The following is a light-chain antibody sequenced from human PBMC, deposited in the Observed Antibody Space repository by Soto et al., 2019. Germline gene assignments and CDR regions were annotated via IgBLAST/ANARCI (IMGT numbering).Light chain of an antibody. V-gene: IGLV2-8*01. CDR2: EVS. J-gene: IGLJ2*01. CDR3: SSYAGSNNFVV. CDR1: SSDVGGYNY. Sequence: QSVLTQPPSASGSPGQSVTISCTGTSSDVGGYNYVSWYQQHPGKAPKLMIYEVSKRPSGVPDRFSGSKSGNTASLTVSGPQAEDEGDYHCSSYAGSNNFVVFGGGTKVTVL.